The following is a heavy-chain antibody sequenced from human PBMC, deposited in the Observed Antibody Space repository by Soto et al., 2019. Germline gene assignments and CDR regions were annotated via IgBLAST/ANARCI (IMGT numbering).Heavy chain of an antibody. CDR2: ISYDGDNK. V-gene: IGHV3-30-3*01. Sequence: ESGGGVVQPGRSLRLSCSASGFTFSYHALNWVRQAPGKGLEWVAVISYDGDNKYIAESVKGRFTISRDNSKNTVSLQMNSLRTEDTAMYICARGTTTAAFAAMDVWGQGTTVTVSS. J-gene: IGHJ6*02. D-gene: IGHD2-2*01. CDR1: GFTFSYHA. CDR3: ARGTTTAAFAAMDV.